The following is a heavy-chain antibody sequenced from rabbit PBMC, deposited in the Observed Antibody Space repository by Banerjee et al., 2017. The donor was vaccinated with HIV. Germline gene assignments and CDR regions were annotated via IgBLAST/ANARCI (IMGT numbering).Heavy chain of an antibody. V-gene: IGHV1S45*01. CDR3: ARGYRDAGYGNSFNL. Sequence: QEQLEESGGDLVKPGASLTLTCTASGFSFSSSYYMCWVRQAPGKGLEWIACIYAGNGGDTAYATWAKGRLTISKTSSTTVTLQMTSLTAADTATYFCARGYRDAGYGNSFNLWGQGTLVTVS. CDR2: IYAGNGGDT. CDR1: GFSFSSSYY. J-gene: IGHJ4*01. D-gene: IGHD7-1*01.